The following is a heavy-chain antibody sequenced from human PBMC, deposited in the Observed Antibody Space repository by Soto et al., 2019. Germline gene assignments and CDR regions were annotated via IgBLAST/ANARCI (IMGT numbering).Heavy chain of an antibody. D-gene: IGHD3-22*01. Sequence: PGGSLRLSCAASGFIFSSYAMSWVRQAPGKGLEWVSAISGSGGSTYYADSVKGRFTISRDNSKNTLYLQMNSLRAEDTAVYYCAKEKFSTRGCNWFDPLGQGTLVTISS. CDR2: ISGSGGST. CDR1: GFIFSSYA. CDR3: AKEKFSTRGCNWFDP. V-gene: IGHV3-23*01. J-gene: IGHJ5*02.